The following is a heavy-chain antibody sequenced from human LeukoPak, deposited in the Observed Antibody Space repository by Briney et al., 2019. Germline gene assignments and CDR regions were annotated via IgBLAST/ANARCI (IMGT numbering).Heavy chain of an antibody. Sequence: TGGSLRLSCAVSGITLSNYGMSWVRQAPAKGLEWVAGISDSGGRTSYADSVKGRFTISRDNPRNTLYLQMNSLRAEDTAVYYCAKDPDSSGDVGENWFDPWGQGTLVTVSS. J-gene: IGHJ5*02. V-gene: IGHV3-23*01. D-gene: IGHD3-22*01. CDR3: AKDPDSSGDVGENWFDP. CDR1: GITLSNYG. CDR2: ISDSGGRT.